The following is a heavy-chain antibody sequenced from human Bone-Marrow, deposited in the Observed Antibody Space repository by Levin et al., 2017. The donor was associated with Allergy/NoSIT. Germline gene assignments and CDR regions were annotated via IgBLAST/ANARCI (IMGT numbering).Heavy chain of an antibody. Sequence: SVKVSCKASGGTFKNFFISWVRQAPGQGLEWMGSIVPFVGKPNYLQKFEGRVTISANTSTNTVYMDLSSLRSDDTAVYFCAKEDGEGWCYVEAWGQGTLVTVSS. CDR3: AKEDGEGWCYVEA. CDR2: IVPFVGKP. V-gene: IGHV1-69*04. J-gene: IGHJ1*01. CDR1: GGTFKNFF. D-gene: IGHD4/OR15-4a*01.